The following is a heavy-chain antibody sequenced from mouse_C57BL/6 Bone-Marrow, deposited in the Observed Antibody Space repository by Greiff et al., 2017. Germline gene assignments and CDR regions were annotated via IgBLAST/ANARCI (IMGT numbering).Heavy chain of an antibody. CDR1: GYTFTSYW. V-gene: IGHV1-72*01. J-gene: IGHJ4*01. CDR3: ARGITTVVATYYYAMDY. CDR2: IDPNSGGT. D-gene: IGHD1-1*01. Sequence: QVHVKQPGAELVKPGASVKLSCKASGYTFTSYWMHWVKQRPGRGLEWIGRIDPNSGGTKYNEKFKSKATLTVDKPSSTAYMQLSSLTSEDSAVYYWARGITTVVATYYYAMDYWGQGTSVTVSS.